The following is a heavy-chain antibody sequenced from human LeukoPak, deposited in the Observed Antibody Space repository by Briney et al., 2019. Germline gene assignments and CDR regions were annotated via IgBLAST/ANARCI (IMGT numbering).Heavy chain of an antibody. CDR3: AKETNSSFDY. J-gene: IGHJ4*02. V-gene: IGHV3-23*01. CDR1: GFTFSSYA. D-gene: IGHD6-6*01. CDR2: ISNSGGST. Sequence: GGSLRLSCAASGFTFSSYAMNLVRQAPGKGLEWVSGISNSGGSTYYADSVKGRFTIYRDNSKNTLYLQMNSLRAEDTAVYYCAKETNSSFDYWGQGTLVTVSS.